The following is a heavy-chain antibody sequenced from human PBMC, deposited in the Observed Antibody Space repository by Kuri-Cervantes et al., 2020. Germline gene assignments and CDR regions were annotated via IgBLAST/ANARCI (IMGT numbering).Heavy chain of an antibody. D-gene: IGHD7-27*01. J-gene: IGHJ5*02. CDR2: IDWDDDK. CDR1: GFSLSTSGMR. CDR3: AHRLGWGSAGGFDP. Sequence: SGPTLVKPTQTLTLTCTFSGFSLSTSGMRVSWIRQPPGKALEWLARIDWDDDKFYSTSLKTRLTISKDTSKNQVVLTMTNMDPVDTATYYCAHRLGWGSAGGFDPWGQGTLVTVSS. V-gene: IGHV2-70*12.